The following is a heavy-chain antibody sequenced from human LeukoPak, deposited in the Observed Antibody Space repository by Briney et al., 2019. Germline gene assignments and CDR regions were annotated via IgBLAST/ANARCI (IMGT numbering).Heavy chain of an antibody. J-gene: IGHJ6*03. V-gene: IGHV4-39*07. CDR3: ARVFDSGSQAYFYYMDV. D-gene: IGHD3-10*01. Sequence: SETLSLTCTASGASISSSSYYWGWIRQPPGKGLGWIGGIYYSGSTNYNPSLKSRVTMSVDTSKNQFSLKVSSVTAADTAVYYCARVFDSGSQAYFYYMDVWGKGTTVTISS. CDR1: GASISSSSYY. CDR2: IYYSGST.